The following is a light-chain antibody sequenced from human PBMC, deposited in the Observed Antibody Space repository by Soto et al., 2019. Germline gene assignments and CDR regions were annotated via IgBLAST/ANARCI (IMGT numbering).Light chain of an antibody. CDR3: QSYDSSLSGSGV. J-gene: IGLJ1*01. Sequence: QSVLTQPPSVSGAPGQRVTISCPGGSSNIGAGYDVHWYQQLPGTAPKLLIYGNSNRPSGVPDRFSGSKSGTSASLAITGLQAEDEADYYCQSYDSSLSGSGVFGTGTKLTVL. CDR1: SSNIGAGYD. CDR2: GNS. V-gene: IGLV1-40*01.